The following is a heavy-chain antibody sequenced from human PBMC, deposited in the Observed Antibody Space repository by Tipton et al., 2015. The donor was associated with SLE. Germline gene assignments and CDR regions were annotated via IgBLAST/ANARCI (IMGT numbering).Heavy chain of an antibody. D-gene: IGHD3-22*01. Sequence: TLSLTCTVSGGSISSGDYYWSWIRQPPGKGLEWIGYIYDSGSGSTYYNPSLKSRVTISVDTSKNQLSLKLSSVTAADTAVYYCARDDPDGESSGKPGDHWGQGTLVTVSS. CDR3: ARDDPDGESSGKPGDH. J-gene: IGHJ4*02. CDR2: IYDSGSGST. V-gene: IGHV4-30-4*01. CDR1: GGSISSGDYY.